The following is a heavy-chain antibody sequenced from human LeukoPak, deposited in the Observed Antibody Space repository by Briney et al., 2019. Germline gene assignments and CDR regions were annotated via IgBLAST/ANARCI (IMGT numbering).Heavy chain of an antibody. CDR3: AKGGATVIDY. CDR2: IKSDGSEI. D-gene: IGHD4-17*01. V-gene: IGHV3-7*01. J-gene: IGHJ4*02. CDR1: GFPFSDYW. Sequence: GGSLRLSCAASGFPFSDYWMTWVRLAPGKGLEWVANIKSDGSEINYVDAVKGRFTISRDNAEKSMYLQMNSLRAEDTAVYYCAKGGATVIDYWGQGTLVTVSS.